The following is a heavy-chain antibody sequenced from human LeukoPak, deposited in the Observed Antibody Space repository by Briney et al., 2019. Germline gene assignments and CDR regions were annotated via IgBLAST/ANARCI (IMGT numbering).Heavy chain of an antibody. Sequence: VAPVKVSCKASGYTFTSYGINWVRQATGQGLEWMGWMNPNSGNTGYAQKFQGRVTMTRNTSISTAYMELSSLRSEDTAVYYCARGNVLRFLEWFTPAYYYYYMDVWGKGTTVTVSS. CDR1: GYTFTSYG. D-gene: IGHD3-3*01. V-gene: IGHV1-8*01. J-gene: IGHJ6*03. CDR2: MNPNSGNT. CDR3: ARGNVLRFLEWFTPAYYYYYMDV.